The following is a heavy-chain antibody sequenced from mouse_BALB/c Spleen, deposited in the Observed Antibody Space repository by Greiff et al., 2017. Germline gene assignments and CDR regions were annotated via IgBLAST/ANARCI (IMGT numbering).Heavy chain of an antibody. CDR2: ISSGGSYT. CDR3: TRSYLGAMDY. Sequence: EVKLMESGGGLVKPGGSLKLSCAASGFAFSSYTMSWVRQTPEKRLEWVATISSGGSYTYYPDSVKGRFTISRDNAKNTLYLQMSSLKSEDTAMYYCTRSYLGAMDYWGQGTSVTVSS. V-gene: IGHV5-6-4*01. CDR1: GFAFSSYT. D-gene: IGHD4-1*01. J-gene: IGHJ4*01.